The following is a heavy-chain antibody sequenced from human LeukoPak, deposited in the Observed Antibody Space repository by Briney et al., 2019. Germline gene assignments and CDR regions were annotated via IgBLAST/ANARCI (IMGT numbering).Heavy chain of an antibody. CDR2: INHSGST. V-gene: IGHV4-34*01. Sequence: SETLSLTCAVYGGSFNGYYWSWIRQPPGKGLEWIGEINHSGSTNYNPSLKSRVTISVDTSKNQFSLKLSSVTAADTAVYYCAREGNYDFWSGRLNWFDPWGQGTLVTVSS. CDR3: AREGNYDFWSGRLNWFDP. J-gene: IGHJ5*02. CDR1: GGSFNGYY. D-gene: IGHD3-3*01.